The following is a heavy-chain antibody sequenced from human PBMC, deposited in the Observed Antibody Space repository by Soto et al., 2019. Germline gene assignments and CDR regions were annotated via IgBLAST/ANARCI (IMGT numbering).Heavy chain of an antibody. Sequence: QVQLVQSGAEVKKPGSSVKVSCKASGGTFSSYTISWVRQAPGQGLEWMGRIIPILGIANYAQKFQGRVTLTADKSTSAAYMELSSLRSGETALYYCALEYCSSTSCYRDYWGQGTLVTVSS. J-gene: IGHJ4*02. V-gene: IGHV1-69*02. CDR2: IIPILGIA. CDR3: ALEYCSSTSCYRDY. CDR1: GGTFSSYT. D-gene: IGHD2-2*02.